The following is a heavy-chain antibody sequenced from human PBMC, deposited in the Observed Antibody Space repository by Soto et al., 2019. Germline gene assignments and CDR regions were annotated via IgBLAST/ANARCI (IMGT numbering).Heavy chain of an antibody. CDR1: GGSISSGDYY. Sequence: QVQLQESGPGLVKPSQTLSLTCTVSGGSISSGDYYWSWIRQPPGKGLEWIGYIYHSGNTYYNPSLKSRVTISVDTSKNQFSLKLSSVNDADPAVYYCARERPDGARLDPWGQGTLVTVSS. D-gene: IGHD6-6*01. J-gene: IGHJ5*02. CDR2: IYHSGNT. V-gene: IGHV4-30-4*01. CDR3: ARERPDGARLDP.